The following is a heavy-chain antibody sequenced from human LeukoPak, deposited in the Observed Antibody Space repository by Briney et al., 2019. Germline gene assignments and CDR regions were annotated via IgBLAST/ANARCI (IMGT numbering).Heavy chain of an antibody. CDR3: ARVSSSGWPSY. Sequence: GGSLRLSCAASGFTFSSYEMNWVRQAPGKGLEWVSYISSSGSTIYYADSVKGRFTISRDNAKNSLYLQMNSLRAEDTAVYYCARVSSSGWPSYWGQGTLVTVSS. CDR2: ISSSGSTI. D-gene: IGHD6-19*01. CDR1: GFTFSSYE. V-gene: IGHV3-48*03. J-gene: IGHJ4*02.